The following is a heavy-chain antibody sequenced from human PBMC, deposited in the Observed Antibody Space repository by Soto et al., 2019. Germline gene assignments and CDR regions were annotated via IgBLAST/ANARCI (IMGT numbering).Heavy chain of an antibody. CDR3: ARDPAP. CDR1: GGSIRRGGYY. Sequence: QVQLQESGPGLVKPSETLSLTGTVSGGSIRRGGYYWSWIRQNPGQGLEWIGSTYNSVSTSYNPSLKSRVTISVHTSKNQFPLKLTSVTAADTAVYYCARDPAPWGPGTRVTVSS. V-gene: IGHV4-31*03. J-gene: IGHJ5*02. CDR2: TYNSVST.